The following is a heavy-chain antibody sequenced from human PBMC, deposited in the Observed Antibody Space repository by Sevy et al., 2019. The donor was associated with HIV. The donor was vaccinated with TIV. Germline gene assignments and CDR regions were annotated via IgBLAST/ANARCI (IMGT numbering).Heavy chain of an antibody. D-gene: IGHD1-26*01. CDR1: GFDFSIYS. Sequence: GGSLRLSCAASGFDFSIYSMSWVRQAPGKGLEWVANIKQDGSDKYYVDSVKGRFTISRDNAKNSLYLQMNSLRAEDTAVYYCARDLFSGSYYENYWGQGTLVTVSS. CDR2: IKQDGSDK. CDR3: ARDLFSGSYYENY. V-gene: IGHV3-7*01. J-gene: IGHJ4*02.